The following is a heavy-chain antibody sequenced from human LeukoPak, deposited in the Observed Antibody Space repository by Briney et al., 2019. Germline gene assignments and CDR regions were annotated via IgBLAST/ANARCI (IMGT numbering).Heavy chain of an antibody. CDR2: INPNSGGT. CDR3: ARDLGYSSGWYRLESNWFDP. D-gene: IGHD6-19*01. V-gene: IGHV1-2*02. J-gene: IGHJ5*02. Sequence: ASVKVSCKASGYTFTSYYMRWVRQAPGQGLEWIGWINPNSGGTNYAQKFQGRVTMTRDTSISTAYMELSRLRSDDTAVYYCARDLGYSSGWYRLESNWFDPWGQGTLVTVSS. CDR1: GYTFTSYY.